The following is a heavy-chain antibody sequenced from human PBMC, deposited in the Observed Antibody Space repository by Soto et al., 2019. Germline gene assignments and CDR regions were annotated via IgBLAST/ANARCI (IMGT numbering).Heavy chain of an antibody. Sequence: ASVKVSCKASGYTFTSYGISWVRQAPGQGLEWMGWISAYNGNTNYAQKLQGRVTMTTDTSTSTAYMELRSLRSDDTAVYYCARESAAAGFIVGATDYYYYGMDVWGQGTTVTVSS. D-gene: IGHD1-26*01. CDR3: ARESAAAGFIVGATDYYYYGMDV. CDR1: GYTFTSYG. V-gene: IGHV1-18*01. CDR2: ISAYNGNT. J-gene: IGHJ6*02.